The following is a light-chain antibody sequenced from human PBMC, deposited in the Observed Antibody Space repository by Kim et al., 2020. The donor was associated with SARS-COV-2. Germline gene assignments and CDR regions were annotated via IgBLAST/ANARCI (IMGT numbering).Light chain of an antibody. CDR1: QTISHTY. Sequence: SLSPGERATLSCRASQTISHTYLAWFQQKPGQVPRLLIYGAINRAAGIPDRFSGSGSWTDFTLTISRLDPEDFAVYYCKQYGNMYSFGQGTKLEI. J-gene: IGKJ2*03. V-gene: IGKV3-20*01. CDR2: GAI. CDR3: KQYGNMYS.